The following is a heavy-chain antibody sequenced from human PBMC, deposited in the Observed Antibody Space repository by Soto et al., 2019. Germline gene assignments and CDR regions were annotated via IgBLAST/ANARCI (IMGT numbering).Heavy chain of an antibody. V-gene: IGHV3-33*01. J-gene: IGHJ6*02. CDR2: IWYDGSNK. D-gene: IGHD2-15*01. CDR1: GFTFSSYG. Sequence: PGGSLRLSCAASGFTFSSYGMHWVRQAPGKGLEWVAVIWYDGSNKYYADSVKGRFTISRDNSKNTLYLQMNSLRAEDTAVYYCARVMYGSATIRYYYGMDVWGQGTTVTVSS. CDR3: ARVMYGSATIRYYYGMDV.